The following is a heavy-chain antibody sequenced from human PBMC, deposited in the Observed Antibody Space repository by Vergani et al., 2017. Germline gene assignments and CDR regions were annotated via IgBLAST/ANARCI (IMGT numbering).Heavy chain of an antibody. J-gene: IGHJ5*02. CDR2: NYYSGST. CDR1: GGSISSYY. CDR3: ARSQPYDSSGYYPGWFDP. Sequence: QVQLQESGPGLVKPSETLSLTCTVSGGSISSYYWSWIRQPPGKGLEWIGYNYYSGSTNYNPSLKSRVTISVDTSKNQFSLKLSSVTAADTAVYYCARSQPYDSSGYYPGWFDPWGQGTLVTVSS. V-gene: IGHV4-59*01. D-gene: IGHD3-22*01.